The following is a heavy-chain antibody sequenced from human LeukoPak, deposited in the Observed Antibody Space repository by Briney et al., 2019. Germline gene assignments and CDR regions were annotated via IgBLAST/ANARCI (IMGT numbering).Heavy chain of an antibody. CDR1: GFTFTSSA. CDR2: IVVGSGNT. J-gene: IGHJ3*02. D-gene: IGHD1-7*01. CDR3: ARVLRWNYVEDAFDI. Sequence: ASVKVSCKASGFTFTSSAMQWVRQARGQRLEWIGWIVVGSGNTNYAQKFQERVTITRDMSTSTAYMELSSLRSDDTAVYYCARVLRWNYVEDAFDIWGQGTMVTVSS. V-gene: IGHV1-58*02.